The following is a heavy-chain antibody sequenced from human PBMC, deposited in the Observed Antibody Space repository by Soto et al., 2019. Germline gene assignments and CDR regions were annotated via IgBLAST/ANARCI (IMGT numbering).Heavy chain of an antibody. CDR2: ISAYNGNT. CDR3: ARDLGGRVVTAIPNYYYGMDV. V-gene: IGHV1-18*01. J-gene: IGHJ6*02. D-gene: IGHD2-21*02. Sequence: GASVKVSCKASGYTFTSYGISWVRQAPGQGLEWMGWISAYNGNTNYAQKLQGRVTMTADTSTSTAYMELRSLRSDDTAVYYCARDLGGRVVTAIPNYYYGMDVWGQGTTVTVSS. CDR1: GYTFTSYG.